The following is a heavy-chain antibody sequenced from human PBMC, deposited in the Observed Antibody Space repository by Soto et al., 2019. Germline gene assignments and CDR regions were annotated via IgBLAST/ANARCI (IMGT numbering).Heavy chain of an antibody. CDR1: GGTFSSYA. CDR2: IIPIFGTA. V-gene: IGHV1-69*13. CDR3: ARVWGQWPAAFDI. D-gene: IGHD3-16*01. Sequence: SVKVPCKASGGTFSSYAISWVRQAPGQGLEWMGGIIPIFGTANYAQKFQGRVTITADESTSTAYMELSSLRSEDTAVYYCARVWGQWPAAFDIWGQGTMVTVSS. J-gene: IGHJ3*02.